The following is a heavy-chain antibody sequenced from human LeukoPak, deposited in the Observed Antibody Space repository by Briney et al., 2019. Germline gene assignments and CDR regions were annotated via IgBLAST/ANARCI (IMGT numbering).Heavy chain of an antibody. CDR1: GGTFSTYA. CDR2: IVPNLGTA. CDR3: ARVPQGSSWPYYFDY. J-gene: IGHJ4*02. D-gene: IGHD6-13*01. Sequence: EASVKVSCKASGGTFSTYAISWVRQAPGQGLEWVGRIVPNLGTANYAQNFQGRVTITADRSTTTAYMELSSLRSEDTAVYYCARVPQGSSWPYYFDYWGQGTLVTVSS. V-gene: IGHV1-69*04.